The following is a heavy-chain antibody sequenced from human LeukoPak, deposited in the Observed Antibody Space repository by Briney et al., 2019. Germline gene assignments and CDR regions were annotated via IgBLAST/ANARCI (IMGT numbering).Heavy chain of an antibody. D-gene: IGHD1-26*01. Sequence: GGSLRLSCAASGFTFSSYSMNWVRQAPGKGLEWVAVIWYDGSNKYYADSVKGRFTISRDNSKNTLYLQMNSLRAEDTAVYYCAKDSGLVGATTLDYWGQGTLVTVSS. J-gene: IGHJ4*02. CDR3: AKDSGLVGATTLDY. V-gene: IGHV3-33*06. CDR2: IWYDGSNK. CDR1: GFTFSSYS.